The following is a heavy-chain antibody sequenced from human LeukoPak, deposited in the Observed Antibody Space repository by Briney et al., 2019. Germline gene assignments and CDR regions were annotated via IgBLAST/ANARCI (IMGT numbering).Heavy chain of an antibody. CDR1: GFTFSSYS. CDR3: ARDAWDCSSTSCSKVLDY. Sequence: GGSLRLSCAASGFTFSSYSMNWVRQAPGKGLEWVSSISSGSSYIYYADSVKGRFTISRDNAKNSLYLQMNSLRAEDTAVYYCARDAWDCSSTSCSKVLDYWGQGTLVTVSS. V-gene: IGHV3-21*01. J-gene: IGHJ4*02. CDR2: ISSGSSYI. D-gene: IGHD2-2*01.